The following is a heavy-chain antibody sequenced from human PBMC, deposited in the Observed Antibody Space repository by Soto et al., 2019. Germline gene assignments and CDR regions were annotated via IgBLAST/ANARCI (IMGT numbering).Heavy chain of an antibody. J-gene: IGHJ5*02. CDR1: GGTSTIYT. V-gene: IGHV1-69*08. Sequence: QVQWVQSGAEVKKPGSSLKVSCETSGGTSTIYTITWVRQAPGQGLQWMGRIVPTLRLTNYAQDFQGRLTLTADTSTSTAHTELSSLTSEDTAVYYCATEKDGAGRVGVDTWGQGTLVTVSS. CDR2: IVPTLRLT. CDR3: ATEKDGAGRVGVDT. D-gene: IGHD1-26*01.